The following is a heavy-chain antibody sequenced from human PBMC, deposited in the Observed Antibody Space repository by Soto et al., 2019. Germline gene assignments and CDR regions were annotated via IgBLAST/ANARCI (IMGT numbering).Heavy chain of an antibody. CDR1: CVSLSNYK. CDR3: ARDILDIVLVPAASCYFQH. D-gene: IGHD2-2*03. J-gene: IGHJ1*01. Sequence: SETPSLTCRVSCVSLSNYKWSLIRQTPGKGLEWNGYIDNSGGTSYNPSLRSRVTMSVDTSKNQFSLKLSSVTAADTAVYYCARDILDIVLVPAASCYFQHWGQGTLVTVSS. V-gene: IGHV4-59*12. CDR2: IDNSGGT.